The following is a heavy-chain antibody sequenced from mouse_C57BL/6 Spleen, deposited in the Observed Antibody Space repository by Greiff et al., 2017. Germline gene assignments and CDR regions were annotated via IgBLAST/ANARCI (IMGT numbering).Heavy chain of an antibody. CDR1: GYTFTDYE. J-gene: IGHJ2*01. D-gene: IGHD4-1*01. Sequence: VQVVESGAELVRPGASVTLSCKASGYTFTDYEMHWVKQTPVHGLEWIGAIDPETGGTAYNQKFKGKAILTADKSSSPAYMELRSLTSEDSAVYYCTRTRANWDFDYWGQGTTLTVSS. V-gene: IGHV1-15*01. CDR3: TRTRANWDFDY. CDR2: IDPETGGT.